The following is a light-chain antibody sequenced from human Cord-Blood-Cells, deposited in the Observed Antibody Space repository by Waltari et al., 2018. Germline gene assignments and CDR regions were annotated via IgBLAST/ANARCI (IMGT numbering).Light chain of an antibody. CDR2: SVS. V-gene: IGLV2-14*01. Sequence: QSALTHPASVSGSPGQSITISCTGTSSDVGVYNYVSWYQQHPGKAPKLMIYSVSKRLSGVSNRFSGSKSGNTASLTISGLQAEDEADYYCSSYTSSSTYVFGTGTKVTVL. J-gene: IGLJ1*01. CDR3: SSYTSSSTYV. CDR1: SSDVGVYNY.